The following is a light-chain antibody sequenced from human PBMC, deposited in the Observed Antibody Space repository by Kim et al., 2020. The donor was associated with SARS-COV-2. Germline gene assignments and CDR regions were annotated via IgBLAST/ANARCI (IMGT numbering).Light chain of an antibody. J-gene: IGLJ3*02. CDR3: QAWDSTWV. V-gene: IGLV3-1*01. Sequence: SYELTQPPSVSVSPGQTASITCSGDELGDKYACWYQQKPGQSPVLVIYQDSKRPSGIPERFSGSNSGNTATLTISGTQAMDEADYYCQAWDSTWVFGGGT. CDR1: ELGDKY. CDR2: QDS.